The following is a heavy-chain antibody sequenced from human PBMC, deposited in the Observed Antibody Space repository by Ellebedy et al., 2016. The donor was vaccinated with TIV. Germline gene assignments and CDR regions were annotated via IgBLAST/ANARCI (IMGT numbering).Heavy chain of an antibody. CDR2: ISSSGSYL. Sequence: PGGSLRLSCAASGFTFSNYGMNWVRQTPGKGLEWVSSISSSGSYLYYADSVKGRFTISRDNAKNSLYLQMNSLRVDDTAVYYCATSRARVYWGQGTLVTVSS. V-gene: IGHV3-21*01. CDR3: ATSRARVY. J-gene: IGHJ4*02. CDR1: GFTFSNYG.